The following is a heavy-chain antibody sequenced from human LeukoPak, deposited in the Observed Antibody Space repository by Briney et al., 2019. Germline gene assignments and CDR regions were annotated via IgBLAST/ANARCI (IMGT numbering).Heavy chain of an antibody. J-gene: IGHJ4*02. Sequence: SETLSLTCTVSGGSISRYYGSWIRQPPGKGLEWVGYIYYSGSNNYNPSLKSRLTISVDTSKNQFSLKLSSVTAADTAVYYCASLAARRTFDYWGQGTLVTVSS. D-gene: IGHD6-6*01. V-gene: IGHV4-59*01. CDR2: IYYSGSN. CDR3: ASLAARRTFDY. CDR1: GGSISRYY.